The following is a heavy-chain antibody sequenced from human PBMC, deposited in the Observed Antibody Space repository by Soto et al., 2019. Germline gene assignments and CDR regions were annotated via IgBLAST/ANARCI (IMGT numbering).Heavy chain of an antibody. CDR2: ISAHNGNT. J-gene: IGHJ4*02. V-gene: IGHV1-18*01. D-gene: IGHD1-1*01. Sequence: QVHLVQSGAEVKKPGASVKVSCKGSGYGFTTYGITWVRQAPGQGLEWMAWISAHNGNTNYAQKRQGRVTVTRDTSASTAYMELRSLRSDDTAVYYCVRGRYGDYWGQGALVTVSS. CDR1: GYGFTTYG. CDR3: VRGRYGDY.